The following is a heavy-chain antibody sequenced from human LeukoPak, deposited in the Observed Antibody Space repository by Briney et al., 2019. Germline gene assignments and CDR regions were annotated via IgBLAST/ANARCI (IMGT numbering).Heavy chain of an antibody. CDR2: INTEGSRT. V-gene: IGHV3-74*01. D-gene: IGHD1-1*01. CDR1: GFTLSRHW. J-gene: IGHJ6*03. Sequence: GGSLRLSCAASGFTLSRHWMHWVRQAPGKGLVWVSRINTEGSRTNYADSVKGRFTISRDNAKNTLYLQMNSLRAEDTAVYYCARTTLDDSMDVWGNGTTVTVSS. CDR3: ARTTLDDSMDV.